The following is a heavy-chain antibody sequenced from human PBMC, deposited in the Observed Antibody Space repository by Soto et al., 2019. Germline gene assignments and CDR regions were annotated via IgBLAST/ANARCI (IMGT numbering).Heavy chain of an antibody. Sequence: QVQLVQSGAEVKKPGSSVKVSCKSSGGTFSSYAISWVRQAPGEGLEWMGGIIPIFGTADYAQKFQGRVTITADESTSTAYMELSSLRSEDTAVYYCASSAMDHYYYGMDVWGQGTTVTVSS. V-gene: IGHV1-69*12. CDR2: IIPIFGTA. CDR3: ASSAMDHYYYGMDV. CDR1: GGTFSSYA. D-gene: IGHD5-18*01. J-gene: IGHJ6*02.